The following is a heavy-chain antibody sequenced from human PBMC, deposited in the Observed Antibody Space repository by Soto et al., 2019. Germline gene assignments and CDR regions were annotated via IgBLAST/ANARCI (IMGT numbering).Heavy chain of an antibody. CDR1: GFTFSSYG. CDR3: ARELDYGVYLGAFDI. CDR2: IWYDGSNK. J-gene: IGHJ3*02. Sequence: QVQLVESGGGVVQPGRSLRLSCAASGFTFSSYGMHWVRQAPGKGLEWVAVIWYDGSNKYYADSVKGRFTISRDNSKNTLYLQMNSLRSEDTAVYYCARELDYGVYLGAFDIWGQGTMVTVSS. V-gene: IGHV3-33*01. D-gene: IGHD4-17*01.